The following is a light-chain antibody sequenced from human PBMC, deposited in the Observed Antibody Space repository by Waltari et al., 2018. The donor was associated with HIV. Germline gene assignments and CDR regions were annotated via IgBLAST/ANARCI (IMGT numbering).Light chain of an antibody. V-gene: IGLV3-1*01. Sequence: SYELTQPPSVSVSPGQTAIITCSGDNLGDKYASWYQQRQGQSPVLVIYEDVKRPSGIPERFSGSNSGNTATLTISGTQAMDESDYYCQAWDSHNVIFGGGTKLTVL. J-gene: IGLJ2*01. CDR1: NLGDKY. CDR3: QAWDSHNVI. CDR2: EDV.